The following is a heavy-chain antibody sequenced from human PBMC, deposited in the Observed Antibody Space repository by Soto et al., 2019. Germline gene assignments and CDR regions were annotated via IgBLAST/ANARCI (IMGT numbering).Heavy chain of an antibody. CDR2: ITSSSSTI. V-gene: IGHV3-48*02. CDR1: GFTFRSYS. D-gene: IGHD2-15*01. J-gene: IGHJ6*02. CDR3: ARYSSACSCYSVREYYHGMYV. Sequence: VEFRRLSYAASGFTFRSYSMNWVRQAPGKGVEWVSCITSSSSTIYYADSVKGRFTVSSDKAENSLYLQMNRLSDADTALYQWARYSSACSCYSVREYYHGMYVWGQ.